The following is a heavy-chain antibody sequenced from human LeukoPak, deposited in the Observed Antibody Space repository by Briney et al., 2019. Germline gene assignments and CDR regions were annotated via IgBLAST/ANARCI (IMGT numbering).Heavy chain of an antibody. Sequence: SETLSLTCTVSGGSISSDGYYWSWIRQPAGKGLEWIGRFYTSGSTNYNPSLKSRVTMSVDTSKNQFSLNLNSVTAADTAVYYCARDLPIAARPNAFDIWGQGTVVTVPS. V-gene: IGHV4-61*02. D-gene: IGHD6-6*01. CDR1: GGSISSDGYY. CDR3: ARDLPIAARPNAFDI. J-gene: IGHJ3*02. CDR2: FYTSGST.